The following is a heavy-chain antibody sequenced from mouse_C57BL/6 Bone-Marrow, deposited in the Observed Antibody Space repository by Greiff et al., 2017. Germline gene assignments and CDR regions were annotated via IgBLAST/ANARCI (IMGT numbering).Heavy chain of an antibody. J-gene: IGHJ2*01. CDR3: ARDYGNYEVY. V-gene: IGHV1-26*01. CDR2: INPNNGGT. Sequence: EVQLQQSGPELVKPGASVKISCKASGYTFTDYYMNWVKQSHGKSLEWIGDINPNNGGTSYNQKFKGKATLTVDKSSSTAYMELRSLTSEDSAVYYCARDYGNYEVYWGQGTTLTVSS. CDR1: GYTFTDYY. D-gene: IGHD2-1*01.